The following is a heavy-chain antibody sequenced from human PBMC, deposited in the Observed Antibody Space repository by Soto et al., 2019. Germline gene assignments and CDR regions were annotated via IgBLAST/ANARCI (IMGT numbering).Heavy chain of an antibody. Sequence: QVQLVESGGGVVQPGTSLRLSCAASGFTFSGHGMHWVRQAPGKGLEWMAVIWYDGSKKYYGDSVKGRFTISRDNSKNTLFLQMTSLRVEDTAVYYCARGRGGDYGGNSGYYDYCGQGSLVTVSS. CDR2: IWYDGSKK. J-gene: IGHJ4*02. D-gene: IGHD4-17*01. CDR3: ARGRGGDYGGNSGYYDY. V-gene: IGHV3-33*01. CDR1: GFTFSGHG.